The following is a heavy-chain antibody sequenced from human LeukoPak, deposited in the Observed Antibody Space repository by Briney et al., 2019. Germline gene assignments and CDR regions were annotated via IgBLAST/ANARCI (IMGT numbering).Heavy chain of an antibody. CDR3: ASVLRGESHWVPEGFFDY. V-gene: IGHV3-53*01. CDR2: TYSGGRT. CDR1: GFTFSSYA. Sequence: PGGSLRLSCAASGFTFSSYAMNWVRQAPGKGLEWVSVTYSGGRTYYADSVKGRSTISRDSSKNTLYLQMNSLRAEDTAVYYCASVLRGESHWVPEGFFDYWGQGDLVTVSS. D-gene: IGHD2-21*01. J-gene: IGHJ4*02.